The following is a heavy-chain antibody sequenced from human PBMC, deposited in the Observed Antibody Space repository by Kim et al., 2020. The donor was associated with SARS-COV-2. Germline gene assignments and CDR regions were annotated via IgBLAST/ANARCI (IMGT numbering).Heavy chain of an antibody. CDR3: ALEHYDDYYYGMDV. D-gene: IGHD4-17*01. J-gene: IGHJ6*02. Sequence: SETLSLTCTVSGGSISSGGYYWSWIRQHPGKGLEWIGYIYYSGSTYYNPSLKSRVTISVDTSKNQFSLKLSSVTAADTAVYYCALEHYDDYYYGMDVWGQGTTVTVSS. V-gene: IGHV4-31*03. CDR2: IYYSGST. CDR1: GGSISSGGYY.